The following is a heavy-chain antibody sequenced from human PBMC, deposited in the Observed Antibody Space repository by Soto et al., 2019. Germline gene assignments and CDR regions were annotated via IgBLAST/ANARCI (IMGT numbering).Heavy chain of an antibody. Sequence: GGSLRLSCAASGLIFSNAWINWVRRAPGEGLEWVGRIKSKADGGTTDFAAPVKGRFAISRDDSKNMMYMEMSSLRTEDTAVYYCARLGHSSGWYYFDHWGQGTLVTVSS. J-gene: IGHJ4*02. CDR2: IKSKADGGTT. D-gene: IGHD6-19*01. V-gene: IGHV3-15*07. CDR3: ARLGHSSGWYYFDH. CDR1: GLIFSNAW.